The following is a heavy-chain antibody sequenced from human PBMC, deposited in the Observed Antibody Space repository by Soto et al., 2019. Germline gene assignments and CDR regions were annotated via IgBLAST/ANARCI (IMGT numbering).Heavy chain of an antibody. D-gene: IGHD5-12*01. CDR3: ARPSGLLGQYSALPEF. CDR1: GDSFSSYT. Sequence: QVQLVQSGAEARKPGSSVKISCTVSGDSFSSYTLTWVRQAPGQGLEWMGGIILIFHSTIYSQRFKGRVTFTADDSTNTAYLQLTNLRFDDTAIYYCARPSGLLGQYSALPEFWGQGTLVSVSS. CDR2: IILIFHST. V-gene: IGHV1-69*19. J-gene: IGHJ4*02.